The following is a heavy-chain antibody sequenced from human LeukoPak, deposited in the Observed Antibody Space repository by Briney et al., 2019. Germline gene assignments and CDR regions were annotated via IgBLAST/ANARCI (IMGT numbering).Heavy chain of an antibody. V-gene: IGHV4-34*01. Sequence: PSETLSLTYAVYGGSFSGYYWSWIRQPPGKGLEWIGEINHSGSTNYNPSLKSRVTISVDTTKNQFSLKLSSVTAADTAVYYCARVYDDYVWGSYRTLYNWFDPWGQGTLVTVSS. D-gene: IGHD3-16*02. CDR2: INHSGST. CDR3: ARVYDDYVWGSYRTLYNWFDP. CDR1: GGSFSGYY. J-gene: IGHJ5*02.